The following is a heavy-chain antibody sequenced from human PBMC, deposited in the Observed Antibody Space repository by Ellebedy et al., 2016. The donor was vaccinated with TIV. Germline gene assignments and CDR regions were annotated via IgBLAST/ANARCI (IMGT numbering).Heavy chain of an antibody. CDR1: GGSFSGYY. CDR2: INHDGRT. CDR3: ARAQGPYDSSGYYRFTYFDF. Sequence: MPSETLSLTCAVFGGSFSGYYWSWIRQPPGKGLEWIGEINHDGRTNDNPSLKSRVTMSVDTSKNQFSLKLSSVTAAETAVYYCARAQGPYDSSGYYRFTYFDFWGQGTLVTVSS. D-gene: IGHD3-22*01. J-gene: IGHJ4*02. V-gene: IGHV4-34*01.